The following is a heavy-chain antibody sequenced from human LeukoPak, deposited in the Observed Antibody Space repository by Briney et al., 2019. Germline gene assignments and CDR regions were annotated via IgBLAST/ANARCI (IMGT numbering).Heavy chain of an antibody. J-gene: IGHJ4*02. CDR3: AKGTADTGYYFDY. Sequence: SGGSLRLSCAASGFTFSSYALSWVRQGPGKGLEWVSGIKVDGDTTHYADSAKGRFTISRDNSKNTLYLQMHSLRAEDTAVYFCAKGTADTGYYFDYWGQGTLATVSA. V-gene: IGHV3-23*01. CDR2: IKVDGDTT. CDR1: GFTFSSYA. D-gene: IGHD1-1*01.